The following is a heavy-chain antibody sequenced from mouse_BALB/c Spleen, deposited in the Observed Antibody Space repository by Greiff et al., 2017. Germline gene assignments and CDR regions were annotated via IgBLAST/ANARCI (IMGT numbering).Heavy chain of an antibody. Sequence: VQLQQSGAELVRPGSSVKISCKASGYAFSSYWMNWVKQRPGQGLEWIGQIYPGDGDTNYNGKFKGKATLTADKSSSTAYMQLSSLTSEDSAVYFCARSEDYDGAMDYWGQGTSVTVSS. CDR3: ARSEDYDGAMDY. V-gene: IGHV1-80*01. CDR2: IYPGDGDT. J-gene: IGHJ4*01. CDR1: GYAFSSYW. D-gene: IGHD2-4*01.